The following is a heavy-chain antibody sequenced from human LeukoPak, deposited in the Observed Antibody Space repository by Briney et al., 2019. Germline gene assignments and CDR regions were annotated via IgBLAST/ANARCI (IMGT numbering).Heavy chain of an antibody. CDR1: GGTFSSYA. Sequence: ASVKVSCKASGGTFSSYAISWVRQAPGQGLEWMGGIIPIFGTANYAQKLQGRVTITADESTSTAYMELSSLRSEDTAVYYCARGAGYNYPYYFDYWGQGTLVTVSS. CDR3: ARGAGYNYPYYFDY. V-gene: IGHV1-69*13. CDR2: IIPIFGTA. D-gene: IGHD5-24*01. J-gene: IGHJ4*02.